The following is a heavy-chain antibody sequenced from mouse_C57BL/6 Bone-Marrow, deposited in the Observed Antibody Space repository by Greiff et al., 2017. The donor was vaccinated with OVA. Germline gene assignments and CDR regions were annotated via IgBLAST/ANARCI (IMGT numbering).Heavy chain of an antibody. J-gene: IGHJ2*01. V-gene: IGHV14-4*01. CDR1: GFNIKADY. Sequence: EVKLMESGAELVRPGASVKLSCPASGFNIKADYMHWVKQRPEQGLEWIGWIDPENGDTEYASTFQGKATITADTYSNTASLQLSSLTSEDTAVYYCTTDSYGDFDYWGQGTTLTVSS. CDR2: IDPENGDT. D-gene: IGHD2-12*01. CDR3: TTDSYGDFDY.